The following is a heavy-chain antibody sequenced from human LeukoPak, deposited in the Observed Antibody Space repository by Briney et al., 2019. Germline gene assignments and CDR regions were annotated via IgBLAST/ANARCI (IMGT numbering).Heavy chain of an antibody. CDR3: ARTSRHFYNSGGNSIPWPDGMDV. CDR2: VYYTGGT. J-gene: IGHJ6*02. D-gene: IGHD3-10*01. CDR1: CASLSNYF. Sequence: PSETPSLTCTVSCASLSNYFWSWVREAPGEGVGGSGDVYYTGGTNYNPSLKSRVTISLDTSKNQFFLKLSAVTAADTAVYYCARTSRHFYNSGGNSIPWPDGMDVWGQGTTVTVSS. V-gene: IGHV4-59*01.